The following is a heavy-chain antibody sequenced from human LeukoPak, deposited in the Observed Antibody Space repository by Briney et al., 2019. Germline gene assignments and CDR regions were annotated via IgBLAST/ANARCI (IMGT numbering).Heavy chain of an antibody. V-gene: IGHV3-21*04. CDR1: GFTFSSYS. Sequence: PGGSLRLSCAASGFTFSSYSMNWVRQAPGKGLEWVSSISSSSTYIYYADSVKGRFTISRDNAKNSLYLQMNSLRAEDTALYYCAKDIGSGSYLGFDYWGQGTLVTVSS. CDR2: ISSSSTYI. J-gene: IGHJ4*02. D-gene: IGHD1-26*01. CDR3: AKDIGSGSYLGFDY.